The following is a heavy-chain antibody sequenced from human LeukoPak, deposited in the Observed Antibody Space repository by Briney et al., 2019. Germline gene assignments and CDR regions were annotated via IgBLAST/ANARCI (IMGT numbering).Heavy chain of an antibody. CDR1: RYSISSHNY. CDR2: IYHSGST. D-gene: IGHD3-22*01. Sequence: SETLSLTCTISRYSISSHNYWGWIRQLPGEGLEWNGTIYHSGSTYYNPSLKSRVTISVDTSKNQFSLKLSSVTAADTAVYYCARRAGDYSHPYDYWGQGTLVTVSS. J-gene: IGHJ4*02. CDR3: ARRAGDYSHPYDY. V-gene: IGHV4-38-2*02.